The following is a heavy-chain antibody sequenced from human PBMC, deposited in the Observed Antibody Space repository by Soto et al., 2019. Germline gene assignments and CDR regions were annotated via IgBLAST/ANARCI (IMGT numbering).Heavy chain of an antibody. D-gene: IGHD3-16*01. CDR1: GSSISSGAYY. Sequence: PSLTCTVSGSSISSGAYYCSWFRQPPVKSLERIGYIYYSASSYYNPSIKRLVTISVDTSQNHLSLKPSSVTAAATALYYSARLSSRMINAFDIWSQGTM. CDR2: IYYSASS. V-gene: IGHV4-30-4*01. J-gene: IGHJ3*02. CDR3: ARLSSRMINAFDI.